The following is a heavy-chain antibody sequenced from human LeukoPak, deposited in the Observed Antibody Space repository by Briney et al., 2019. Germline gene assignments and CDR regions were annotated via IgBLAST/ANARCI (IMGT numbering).Heavy chain of an antibody. J-gene: IGHJ4*02. D-gene: IGHD6-19*01. V-gene: IGHV3-21*01. CDR2: ISSGSSHL. Sequence: GGPLRLSCAASGFPFSSYSMTWVRLAPWKGLQWVSSISSGSSHLYYADSLKGRFTISRDNAKNSLYLHINSLRAEDTAVYYCARSFYTSAWVFDYWGQGALVTVSS. CDR1: GFPFSSYS. CDR3: ARSFYTSAWVFDY.